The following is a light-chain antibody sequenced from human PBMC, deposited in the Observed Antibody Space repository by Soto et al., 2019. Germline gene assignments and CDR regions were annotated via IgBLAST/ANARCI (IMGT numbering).Light chain of an antibody. CDR2: DVN. CDR3: TSYASGSSHVV. J-gene: IGLJ2*01. Sequence: QSALTQPASVSGSPGQSITLSCTGTSSDIGGYDYVSWYQRHPGKAPKLLIYDVNNRPSGVSNRFSGSKSGNTASLTISGLQAEDEADYYCTSYASGSSHVVFGGGTKRTVL. V-gene: IGLV2-14*01. CDR1: SSDIGGYDY.